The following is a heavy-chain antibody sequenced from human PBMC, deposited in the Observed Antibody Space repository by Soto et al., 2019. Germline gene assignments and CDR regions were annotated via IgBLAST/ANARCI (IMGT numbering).Heavy chain of an antibody. Sequence: PGESLKISCKGSGCSFTSYWIGWVRQMPGKGLELMGIIYPGDSDTRYSPSFQGQVTISADKSISTAYLQWSSLKASDTAMYYCARTAAAGKYYYGMDVWGQGTTVTVSS. CDR3: ARTAAAGKYYYGMDV. J-gene: IGHJ6*02. D-gene: IGHD6-13*01. V-gene: IGHV5-51*01. CDR1: GCSFTSYW. CDR2: IYPGDSDT.